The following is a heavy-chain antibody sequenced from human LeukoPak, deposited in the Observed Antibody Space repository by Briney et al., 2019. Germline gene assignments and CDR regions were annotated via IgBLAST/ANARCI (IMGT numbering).Heavy chain of an antibody. CDR3: AKCGNSGCHLIDY. V-gene: IGHV3-23*01. CDR2: ISGRTGAT. J-gene: IGHJ4*02. CDR1: GFTFSSYF. D-gene: IGHD5-12*01. Sequence: GGSLRLSCAASGFTFSSYFWMHWVRQAPGKGLEWVSAISGRTGATYYADSEKGRFTISRDNSKSTLYLQMDSLRAEDTAVYYCAKCGNSGCHLIDYWGQGTLVTVSS.